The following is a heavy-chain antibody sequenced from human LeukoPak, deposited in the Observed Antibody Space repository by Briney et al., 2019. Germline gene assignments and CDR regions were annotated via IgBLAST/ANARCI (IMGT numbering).Heavy chain of an antibody. CDR2: INPNSGGT. CDR3: ARSRPTYSNYAAGWFDP. D-gene: IGHD4-4*01. J-gene: IGHJ5*02. V-gene: IGHV1-2*02. CDR1: VYTFTGYY. Sequence: ASVKVSCKASVYTFTGYYMHWVRQAPGQGLEWMGWINPNSGGTKYAQKFQGRVTLTRGTSLSTAYMELSRFGADDTGVCFCARSRPTYSNYAAGWFDPWGQGTLVTVSS.